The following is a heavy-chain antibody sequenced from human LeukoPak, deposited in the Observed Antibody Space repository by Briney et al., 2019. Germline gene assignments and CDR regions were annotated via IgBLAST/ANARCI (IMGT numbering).Heavy chain of an antibody. V-gene: IGHV4-59*08. CDR1: GGSISSYY. J-gene: IGHJ6*02. Sequence: SGTLSLTCTVSGGSISSYYWSWIRQPPGKGLEWIGYIYYSGSTNYNPSLKSRVTISVHTSKNQFSLKLSSVTAADTAVYYCARRSYYYYGMDVWGQGTTVTVSS. CDR3: ARRSYYYYGMDV. CDR2: IYYSGST.